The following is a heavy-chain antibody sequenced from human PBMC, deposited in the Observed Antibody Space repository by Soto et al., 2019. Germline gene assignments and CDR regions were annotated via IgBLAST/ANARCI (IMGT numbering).Heavy chain of an antibody. D-gene: IGHD1-26*01. CDR1: GFTFNNYG. J-gene: IGHJ3*01. V-gene: IGHV3-30*18. CDR2: ISNDGSDK. Sequence: QVQLVESGGGVVQPGRSLRLSCAASGFTFNNYGMHWARQAPGKGLEWVAAISNDGSDKDYADSVKGRLTISRDNSTNTVVLQMSSLRAEDTAVYYCAKDQARADSHGIDWGQGTMVTFSS. CDR3: AKDQARADSHGID.